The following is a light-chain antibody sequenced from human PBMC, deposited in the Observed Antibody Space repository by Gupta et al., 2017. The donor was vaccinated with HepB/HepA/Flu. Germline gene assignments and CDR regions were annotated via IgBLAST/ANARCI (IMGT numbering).Light chain of an antibody. CDR3: QQRSNFA. J-gene: IGKJ4*01. CDR1: QSVGNY. V-gene: IGKV3-11*01. Sequence: EIVLTQSPVTLSLSPGERASLSCKTSQSVGNYLAWYQQKPGQALRLLIYDASNRATGIPARFSGTGSGTDFTLTSSSRETEDFAVYYCQQRSNFAFGGGTKVEIK. CDR2: DAS.